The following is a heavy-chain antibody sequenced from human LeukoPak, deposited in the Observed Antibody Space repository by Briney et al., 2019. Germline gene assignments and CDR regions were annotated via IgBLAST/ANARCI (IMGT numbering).Heavy chain of an antibody. D-gene: IGHD3-10*01. CDR1: GFTVSSNY. J-gene: IGHJ4*02. CDR3: VKGRWFGELLS. CDR2: IYTGGST. Sequence: GGSLRLSCAASGFTVSSNYMSWVRQAPGKGLEWVSVIYTGGSTYYADSVKGRFTISRDNSKNTLYLQMNSLRAEDTAVYYCVKGRWFGELLSWGQGTLVSVSS. V-gene: IGHV3-66*01.